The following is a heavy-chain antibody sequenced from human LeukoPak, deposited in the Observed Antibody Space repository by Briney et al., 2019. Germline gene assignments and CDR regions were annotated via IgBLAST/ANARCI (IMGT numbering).Heavy chain of an antibody. CDR3: ARRYSGSYYSYYYYMDV. J-gene: IGHJ6*03. Sequence: SETLSLTCTVSGGSISSYYWSWIRQPPGKGLEWIGEINHSGSTNYNPSHKSRVTISVDTSKNQFSLKLSSVTAADTAVYYCARRYSGSYYSYYYYMDVWGKGTTVTISS. D-gene: IGHD1-26*01. CDR2: INHSGST. V-gene: IGHV4-34*01. CDR1: GGSISSYY.